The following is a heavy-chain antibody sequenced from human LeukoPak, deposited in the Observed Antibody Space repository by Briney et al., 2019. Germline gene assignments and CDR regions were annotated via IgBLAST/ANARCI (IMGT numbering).Heavy chain of an antibody. CDR2: ISAYNGDI. D-gene: IGHD4-17*01. Sequence: ASVKVSCKASGYTVTGYGISWVGQAPGQGLEWMGWISAYNGDINYAQKLQGRVAMTTDTSTSTAYMELRSLRSDDTAVYYCARGGRGTVTTWIFDYWGQGTLVTVSS. V-gene: IGHV1-18*01. CDR1: GYTVTGYG. CDR3: ARGGRGTVTTWIFDY. J-gene: IGHJ4*02.